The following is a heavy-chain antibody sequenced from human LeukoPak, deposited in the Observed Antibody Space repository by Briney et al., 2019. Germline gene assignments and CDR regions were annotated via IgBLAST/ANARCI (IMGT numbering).Heavy chain of an antibody. CDR3: AREIVVVPAAIGAFDI. D-gene: IGHD2-2*01. Sequence: SETLSLTCTVSGGSISSSSYYWGWIRQPPGKGLEWIGSIYYSGSTYYNPSLKSRVTISVDTSKNQFSLKLSSVTAADTAVYYCAREIVVVPAAIGAFDIWGQGTMVTVSS. J-gene: IGHJ3*02. CDR2: IYYSGST. CDR1: GGSISSSSYY. V-gene: IGHV4-39*07.